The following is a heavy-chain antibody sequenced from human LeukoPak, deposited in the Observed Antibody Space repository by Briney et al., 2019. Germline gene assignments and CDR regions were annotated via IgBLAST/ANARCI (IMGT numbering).Heavy chain of an antibody. V-gene: IGHV1-46*01. CDR3: AKRIGSGVAVYYFDH. J-gene: IGHJ4*02. Sequence: ASVKVSCKASGYTFTSYYMNWVRQAPGQGLEWMGIINPSGGSTSYAQKFQGRVTMTRDTSTSTVYMELSSLLSEDRAVYYCAKRIGSGVAVYYFDHWGQGTLVTVSS. CDR2: INPSGGST. CDR1: GYTFTSYY. D-gene: IGHD3-3*01.